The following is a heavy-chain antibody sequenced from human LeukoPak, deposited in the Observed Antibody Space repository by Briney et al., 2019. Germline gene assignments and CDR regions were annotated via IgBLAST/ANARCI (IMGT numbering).Heavy chain of an antibody. V-gene: IGHV3-30*18. CDR2: ISYDGSDK. CDR3: AKSPGGSGYSQFDY. CDR1: GFTFSSHC. Sequence: PGGSLRLSCAASGFTFSSHCMHWVRQAPGKGLEWVAVISYDGSDKYYVDSVKGRFTISRDNSKNTLYLQMNSLRAEDTAVYFCAKSPGGSGYSQFDYWGQGTLVSVSS. J-gene: IGHJ4*02. D-gene: IGHD3-22*01.